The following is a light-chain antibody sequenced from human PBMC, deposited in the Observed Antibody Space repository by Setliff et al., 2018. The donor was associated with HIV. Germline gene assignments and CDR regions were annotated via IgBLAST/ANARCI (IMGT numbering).Light chain of an antibody. CDR2: DVT. Sequence: QSVLTQPASVSGSPGQSITISCTGTGSDVGTSKYVSWYQQHPGKAPKLIIYDVTTRPSGVSNRFSGSKPGNTVSLTISGLQAEDEADYYCSIHRSRGYVFGTGTKVTVL. CDR1: GSDVGTSKY. CDR3: SIHRSRGYV. J-gene: IGLJ1*01. V-gene: IGLV2-14*03.